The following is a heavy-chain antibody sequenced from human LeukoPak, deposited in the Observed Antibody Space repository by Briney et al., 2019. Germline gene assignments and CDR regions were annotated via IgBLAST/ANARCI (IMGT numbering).Heavy chain of an antibody. CDR1: GFTFSSYE. Sequence: GGSLTLSCAASGFTFSSYEMNWVRQAPGKGLEWVSYIASSGGANRFYSESVKGRFTISRDNAKNSLYLHMNSLRAEDTGVYYCARIGTTTRGPAGLDVWGQGTTVTVSS. V-gene: IGHV3-48*03. D-gene: IGHD2/OR15-2a*01. CDR3: ARIGTTTRGPAGLDV. J-gene: IGHJ6*02. CDR2: IASSGGANR.